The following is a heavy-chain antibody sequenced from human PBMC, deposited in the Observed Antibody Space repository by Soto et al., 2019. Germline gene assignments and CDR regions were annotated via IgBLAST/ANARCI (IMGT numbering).Heavy chain of an antibody. D-gene: IGHD2-2*02. CDR3: ARDGGECSRTSCYNEIPPAWFGP. J-gene: IGHJ5*02. CDR2: ISYDGSTK. Sequence: GGSLRLSCAASGFTFSAYAMHRVRQAPGKGLEWLAVISYDGSTKFYADTVKGRFTISRGNSKNTLYLQMNSLRAEDSGIYYCARDGGECSRTSCYNEIPPAWFGPWGQGAMVTVYS. CDR1: GFTFSAYA. V-gene: IGHV3-30-3*01.